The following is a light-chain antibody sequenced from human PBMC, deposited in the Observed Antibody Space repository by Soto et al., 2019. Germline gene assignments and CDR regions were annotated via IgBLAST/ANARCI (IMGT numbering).Light chain of an antibody. V-gene: IGKV3-15*01. CDR3: QQRSNWPPIT. Sequence: EIVMTQSPATLSVAPGERATLSYRASQSVSSNLVWYQQKPGQAPRLLIYGASTRATGIPGRFSGSGSGTEFTLTISSLQSEDFAVYYCQQRSNWPPITFGQGTRLAI. CDR2: GAS. J-gene: IGKJ5*01. CDR1: QSVSSN.